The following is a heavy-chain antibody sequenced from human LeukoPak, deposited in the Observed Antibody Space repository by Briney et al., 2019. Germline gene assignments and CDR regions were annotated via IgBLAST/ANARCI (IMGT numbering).Heavy chain of an antibody. D-gene: IGHD3-10*01. CDR3: ARALPGVLWYGMDV. CDR1: GYTFTGYY. V-gene: IGHV1-2*02. Sequence: ASVKVSCKASGYTFTGYYMHWVRQAPGQGLEWMGWINPNSGGTNYAQKFQGRVTMTRDTSISTAYMELSRLRSDDTAVYYCARALPGVLWYGMDVWGQGTTVTVSS. J-gene: IGHJ6*02. CDR2: INPNSGGT.